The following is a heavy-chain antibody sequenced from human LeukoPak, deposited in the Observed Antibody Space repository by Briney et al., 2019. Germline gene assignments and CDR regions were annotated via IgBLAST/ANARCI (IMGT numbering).Heavy chain of an antibody. J-gene: IGHJ4*02. CDR3: AKGSKGTYDY. Sequence: GGSLRPSCVASGFTFSNYVMAWVRQAPGKGLEWVSSILGSGDNTYYADSVKGRFTISRDNSKNTLYLQINSLRAGDTAIYYCAKGSKGTYDYWGQGTLVTVSS. CDR1: GFTFSNYV. V-gene: IGHV3-23*01. CDR2: ILGSGDNT.